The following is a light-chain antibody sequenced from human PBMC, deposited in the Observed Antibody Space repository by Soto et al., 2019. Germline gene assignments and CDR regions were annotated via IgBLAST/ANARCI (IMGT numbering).Light chain of an antibody. CDR1: SSNIVAIYD. J-gene: IGLJ3*02. CDR2: GNT. V-gene: IGLV1-40*01. CDR3: RSYDSSLSGWV. Sequence: QSVLTQPPSVSGAPGQRVTISCTGSSSNIVAIYDVHWYQQLPGTAPKLLIYGNTNRPSGVPDRFSGSKSGTSASLAITGLQAEDEADYYCRSYDSSLSGWVFGGGTKLTVL.